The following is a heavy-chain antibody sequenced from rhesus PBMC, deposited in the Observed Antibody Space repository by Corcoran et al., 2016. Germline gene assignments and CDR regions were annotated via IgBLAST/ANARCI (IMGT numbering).Heavy chain of an antibody. V-gene: IGHV4S7*01. J-gene: IGHJ4*01. CDR2: IYSSTGNT. Sequence: QLQLKESGPGLVKPSETLSLTCAVSGGSISMGYGWVWIRQPPGKELEGVVTIYSSTGNTYYDPSLKSRVTISKDTSKNQFSLKLSSVTAADTAVYYCARETVTTPFDYWGQGVLVTVSS. CDR3: ARETVTTPFDY. D-gene: IGHD4-35*01. CDR1: GGSISMGYG.